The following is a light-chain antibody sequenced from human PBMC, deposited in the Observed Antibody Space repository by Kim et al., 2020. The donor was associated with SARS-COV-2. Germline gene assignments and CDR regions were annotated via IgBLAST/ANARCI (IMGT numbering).Light chain of an antibody. J-gene: IGKJ1*01. CDR1: QTVNSY. CDR3: QQRGNWPPT. CDR2: DAS. V-gene: IGKV3-11*01. Sequence: EIVLTQSPATLSLSPGERATLSCRASQTVNSYLAWYQQKPGQAPRLLIYDASNGATGVPARFSGRGSGTDFTLSISRLEPEDFAVYYCQQRGNWPPTFGQGTKVDIK.